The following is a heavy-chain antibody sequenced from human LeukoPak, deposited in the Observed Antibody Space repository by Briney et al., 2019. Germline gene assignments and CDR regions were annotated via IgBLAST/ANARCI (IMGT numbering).Heavy chain of an antibody. CDR2: VYSSGST. V-gene: IGHV4-4*07. J-gene: IGHJ4*02. D-gene: IGHD3-22*01. CDR3: ARVGSGYDVFDY. CDR1: GGAISGYY. Sequence: SETLSLTCTVSGGAISGYYWSWIRQPAGKGLEWLGRVYSSGSTKYNPSLESRVTMSVDTSKNQFSLKLNFVTAADTAVYYCARVGSGYDVFDYWGQGTLVTVSS.